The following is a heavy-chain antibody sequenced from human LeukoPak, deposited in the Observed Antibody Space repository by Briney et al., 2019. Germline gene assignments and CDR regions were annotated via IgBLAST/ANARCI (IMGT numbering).Heavy chain of an antibody. V-gene: IGHV3-7*03. CDR2: INQDGSGK. J-gene: IGHJ4*02. CDR1: GCTFSTYW. D-gene: IGHD4-17*01. Sequence: GGSLRLSWAAAGCTFSTYWMTWLRMAPGKGLGLVASINQDGSGKFYVASVKGRFTISRDNAQKSLYPEMNRLRAEDTAFYYCARAVTSTEGYWGQGTLVTVSS. CDR3: ARAVTSTEGY.